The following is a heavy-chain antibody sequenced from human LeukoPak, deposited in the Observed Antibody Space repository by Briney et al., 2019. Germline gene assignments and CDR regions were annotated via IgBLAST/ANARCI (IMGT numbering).Heavy chain of an antibody. J-gene: IGHJ4*02. CDR2: ISSSSSYV. CDR3: AREIYSSSSFDY. V-gene: IGHV3-21*01. Sequence: PGGSLRLSCAASGFTFSSYSMNWVRQAPREGLEWVSSISSSSSYVYYADSVKGRFTISRDNAKNSLYLRMNSLRAEDTAVYYCAREIYSSSSFDYWGQGTLVTVSS. CDR1: GFTFSSYS. D-gene: IGHD6-6*01.